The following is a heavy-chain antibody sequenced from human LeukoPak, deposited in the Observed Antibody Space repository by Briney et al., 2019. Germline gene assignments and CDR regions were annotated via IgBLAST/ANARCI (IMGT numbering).Heavy chain of an antibody. D-gene: IGHD6-25*01. Sequence: PGGSLRLSCAASGFTFSDYGMHWVRQAPGKGLEWVSYISGSRSTIYYADSVKGRFTISRDNSKNTLYLQMNSLRAEDTAVYYCARHLGRLKAFDIWGQGTMVTVSS. CDR1: GFTFSDYG. CDR3: ARHLGRLKAFDI. J-gene: IGHJ3*02. CDR2: ISGSRSTI. V-gene: IGHV3-48*01.